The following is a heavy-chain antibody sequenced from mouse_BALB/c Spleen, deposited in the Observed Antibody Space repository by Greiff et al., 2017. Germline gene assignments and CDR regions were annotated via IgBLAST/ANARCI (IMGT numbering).Heavy chain of an antibody. J-gene: IGHJ1*01. CDR1: GYSTTSDYA. Sequence: EVPLQQSGPGLVKPSQSLSLSCTVSGYSTTSDYAWNWIRQFPGNKLVWMGYISYSGSTSYNPSLKSRISITRATSKNQFLLQLNSVTTEDTATYYCASRAATMILYWYFDVWGAGTTVTVAA. CDR3: ASRAATMILYWYFDV. CDR2: ISYSGST. D-gene: IGHD2-4*01. V-gene: IGHV3-2*02.